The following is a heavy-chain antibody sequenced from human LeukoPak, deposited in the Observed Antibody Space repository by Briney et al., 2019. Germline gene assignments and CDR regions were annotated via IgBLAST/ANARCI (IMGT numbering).Heavy chain of an antibody. CDR2: IRGSGGTT. V-gene: IGHV3-23*01. Sequence: GGSLRLSCAASGFTFRSYWMHWVSQAPGKGLEWVSIIRGSGGTTSYADSVKGRFSISRDNSKNTLYLHMNSLRAEDTAVYYCVKGYGMDVWGQGTTVTVSS. CDR1: GFTFRSYW. CDR3: VKGYGMDV. J-gene: IGHJ6*02.